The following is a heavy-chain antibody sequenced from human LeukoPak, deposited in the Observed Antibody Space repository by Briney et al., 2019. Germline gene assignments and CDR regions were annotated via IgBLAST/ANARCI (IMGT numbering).Heavy chain of an antibody. CDR2: MYYSGST. V-gene: IGHV4-39*02. CDR3: ARDPSATEGYYYYGMDV. Sequence: SETLSLTCTVSGGSISNSSYYWGWIRQPPGKGLEWIGSMYYSGSTYYNPSLKSRATISVDTSKNQFSLKLSSVTAADTAVYYCARDPSATEGYYYYGMDVWGQGTTVTVSS. CDR1: GGSISNSSYY. J-gene: IGHJ6*02. D-gene: IGHD5-12*01.